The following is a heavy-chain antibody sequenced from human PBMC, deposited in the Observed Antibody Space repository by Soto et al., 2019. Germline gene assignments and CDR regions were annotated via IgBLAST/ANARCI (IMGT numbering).Heavy chain of an antibody. V-gene: IGHV1-69*13. CDR3: ARVGYGSGSYYSLGPLLR. J-gene: IGHJ4*02. CDR2: IIPIFGTA. D-gene: IGHD3-10*01. CDR1: GGTFSSYA. Sequence: ASVKVSCKASGGTFSSYAMSWVRRAPGQGLEWMGGIIPIFGTANYAQKFQGRVTITADESTSTAYMELSSLRSEDTAVYYCARVGYGSGSYYSLGPLLRWGQRTLVTVPQ.